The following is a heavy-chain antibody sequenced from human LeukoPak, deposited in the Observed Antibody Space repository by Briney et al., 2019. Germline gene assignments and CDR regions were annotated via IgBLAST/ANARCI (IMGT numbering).Heavy chain of an antibody. CDR3: ARDGGNGNLDAFDI. Sequence: GGSLRLSCAASGFTFSSYWMSWVRKAPGKGLEWVANIKQDGSEKYYVDSVKGRFTISRDNAKNSLYLQMNSLRAEDTAVYYCARDGGNGNLDAFDIWGQGTMVTVSS. D-gene: IGHD4-23*01. J-gene: IGHJ3*02. CDR1: GFTFSSYW. CDR2: IKQDGSEK. V-gene: IGHV3-7*01.